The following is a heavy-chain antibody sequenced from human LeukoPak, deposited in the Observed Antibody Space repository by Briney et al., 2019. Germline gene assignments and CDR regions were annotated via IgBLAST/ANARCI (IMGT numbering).Heavy chain of an antibody. J-gene: IGHJ6*03. CDR1: GFTFSSYG. CDR3: ARGPDYYYMDV. Sequence: GRSLRLSCAASGFTFSSYGMHWVRQAPGKGLEWVAVIWYDGSNKYYADSVKGRFTISRDNSKNTLYLQMNSLRAEDTAVYYCARGPDYYYMDVWGKGTTATVSS. V-gene: IGHV3-33*01. CDR2: IWYDGSNK.